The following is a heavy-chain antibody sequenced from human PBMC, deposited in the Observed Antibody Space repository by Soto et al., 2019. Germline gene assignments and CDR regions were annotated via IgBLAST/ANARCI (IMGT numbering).Heavy chain of an antibody. CDR1: GGTFSSYA. CDR3: ARVSTVVVVVAAKYYYCGMDV. CDR2: IIPIFGTA. D-gene: IGHD2-15*01. V-gene: IGHV1-69*01. J-gene: IGHJ6*02. Sequence: QVQLVQSGAEVKKPGSSVKVSCKASGGTFSSYAISWVRQAPGQGLEWMGGIIPIFGTANYAQKFQGRVTITADESPSTAYMELSSLRYEDTAVYYCARVSTVVVVVAAKYYYCGMDVWGQGTKVTVSS.